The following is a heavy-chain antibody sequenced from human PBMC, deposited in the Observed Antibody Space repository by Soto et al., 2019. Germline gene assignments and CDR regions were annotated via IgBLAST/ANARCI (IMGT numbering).Heavy chain of an antibody. Sequence: SETLSLTCAVSGGSISSGAYSWSWIRQPPGKGLEWIGYIYYSGSTYYNPSLKSRVTISVDTSKNQFSLKLSSVTAADTAVYYCARYKPSFDYWGQGTLVTVSS. D-gene: IGHD1-20*01. CDR3: ARYKPSFDY. CDR2: IYYSGST. V-gene: IGHV4-30-4*08. CDR1: GGSISSGAYS. J-gene: IGHJ4*02.